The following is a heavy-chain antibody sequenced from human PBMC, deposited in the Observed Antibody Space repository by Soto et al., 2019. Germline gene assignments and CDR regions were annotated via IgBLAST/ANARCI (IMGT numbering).Heavy chain of an antibody. D-gene: IGHD2-2*01. V-gene: IGHV4-30-2*01. J-gene: IGHJ6*02. CDR2: IYHSGST. CDR3: ARVKICTSSYRAYYYYGMDV. Sequence: SETLSLTCAVSGGSISSGGYSWSWIRQPPGKGLEWIGYIYHSGSTYYNPSLKSRVTISVDRSKNQFSLKLSSVTAADTAVYYCARVKICTSSYRAYYYYGMDVWGQGTTVTVSS. CDR1: GGSISSGGYS.